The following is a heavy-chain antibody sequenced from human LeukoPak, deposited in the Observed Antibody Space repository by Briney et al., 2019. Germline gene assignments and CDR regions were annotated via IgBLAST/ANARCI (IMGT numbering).Heavy chain of an antibody. V-gene: IGHV4-31*03. D-gene: IGHD6-13*01. Sequence: PSQTLSLTCTVSGGSIRSGGYYWSWIRQHPGKGLEWIGYIYYSGSTYYNPSLKSRVTISIDTSQNQFSLKLSSVTAADTAAYYCARRRAEGGSNGHYNWFDPWGQGILVTVSS. CDR1: GGSIRSGGYY. CDR3: ARRRAEGGSNGHYNWFDP. J-gene: IGHJ5*02. CDR2: IYYSGST.